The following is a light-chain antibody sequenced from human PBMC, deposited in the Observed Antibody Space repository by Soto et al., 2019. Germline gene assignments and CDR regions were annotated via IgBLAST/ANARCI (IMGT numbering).Light chain of an antibody. Sequence: QSVLTQPPSASGSPGQSVTISCTGSSSDVGGFASVSWYQHHPGKAPKLMIFEVSNRPSGVSDRFSGSKSGNTASLTVSGLQAEDEGDYYCSSYTGRNTVVFGGGTKVTVL. CDR3: SSYTGRNTVV. CDR2: EVS. CDR1: SSDVGGFAS. J-gene: IGLJ3*02. V-gene: IGLV2-8*01.